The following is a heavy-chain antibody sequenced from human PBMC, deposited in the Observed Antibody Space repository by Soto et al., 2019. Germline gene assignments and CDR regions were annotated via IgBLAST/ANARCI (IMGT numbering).Heavy chain of an antibody. CDR2: INPSGGST. V-gene: IGHV1-46*01. D-gene: IGHD3-10*01. CDR3: ARDQREYYGSGSYSAFDI. J-gene: IGHJ3*02. Sequence: QVQLVQSGAEVKKPGASVKVSCKASGYTFTSYYMHWVRQAPGQGLEWMGIINPSGGSTSYAQKFQGRVTMTRDTSTSTVYMELSSLRSEDTAVYYCARDQREYYGSGSYSAFDIWGQGTMVTVSS. CDR1: GYTFTSYY.